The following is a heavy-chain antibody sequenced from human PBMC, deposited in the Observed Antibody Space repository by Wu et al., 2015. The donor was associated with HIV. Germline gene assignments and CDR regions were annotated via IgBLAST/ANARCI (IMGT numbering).Heavy chain of an antibody. Sequence: QVQLVQSGAEVKRPGASVKVSCKASYILTSFPIGWVRQAPGQRLEWMGWMNPYNGYKKPAQRFQDRITMSTNNSAHTAYMDLRSLTSDDTAIYFCARVQFDPDYYTYFDLWGQGSLVTVSS. CDR1: YILTSFP. D-gene: IGHD4/OR15-4a*01. J-gene: IGHJ2*01. CDR2: MNPYNGYK. V-gene: IGHV1-18*01. CDR3: ARVQFDPDYYTYFDL.